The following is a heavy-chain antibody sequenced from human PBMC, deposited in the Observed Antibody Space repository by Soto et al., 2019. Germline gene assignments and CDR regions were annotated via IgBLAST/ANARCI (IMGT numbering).Heavy chain of an antibody. Sequence: QVQLVQSGAEVKKPGASVKVSCKVSGYTLTELSMHWVRQAPGKGLEWMGGFNPEDGETIYAQKFQGRVTMTEDRSTDKAYMELCTLRSEDTAVYYCTTANLNRVMDVWGQGTTVTVSS. CDR1: GYTLTELS. CDR3: TTANLNRVMDV. V-gene: IGHV1-24*01. J-gene: IGHJ6*02. D-gene: IGHD1-1*01. CDR2: FNPEDGET.